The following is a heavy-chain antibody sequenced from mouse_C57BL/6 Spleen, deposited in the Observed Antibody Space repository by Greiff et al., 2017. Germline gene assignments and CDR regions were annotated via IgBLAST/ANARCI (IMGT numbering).Heavy chain of an antibody. V-gene: IGHV1-81*01. CDR2: IYPGSGST. CDR1: GYTFTSYG. D-gene: IGHD4-1*01. CDR3: ARSSGTGAWFAY. Sequence: QVQLQQSGAELARPGASVKLSCKASGYTFTSYGISWVKQRTGQGLEWIGDIYPGSGSTNYNEKFKSKATLTVDTSSSTAYMQLSSLTSEDSAVYYCARSSGTGAWFAYWGQGTLVTVSA. J-gene: IGHJ3*01.